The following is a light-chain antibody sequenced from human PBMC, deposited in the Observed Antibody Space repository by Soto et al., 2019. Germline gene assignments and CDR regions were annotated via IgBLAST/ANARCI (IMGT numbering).Light chain of an antibody. CDR3: QQYGRSWWT. V-gene: IGKV3-20*01. CDR1: QSVISSY. J-gene: IGKJ1*01. Sequence: EIVFTQSPGTLFLSPGERATLSCRSSQSVISSYLAWYQQKPGQAPRLLIYGASSRATGIPDRFSGSGSGTDFTLTISRLEPEDFAVYHCQQYGRSWWTFGQGTKVEI. CDR2: GAS.